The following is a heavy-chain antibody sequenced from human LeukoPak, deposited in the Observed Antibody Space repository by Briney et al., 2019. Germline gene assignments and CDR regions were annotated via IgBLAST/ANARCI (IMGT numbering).Heavy chain of an antibody. V-gene: IGHV3-23*01. Sequence: GGSLRLSCAASGFTFSSYAMSWVRQAPGKGLEWVSGISSSGGSTYYADSAKGRFTTSRDNSKNTLYLQMNSLRAEDTAVYYCAKDLVSVAGLFDYWGQGTLVTVSS. CDR3: AKDLVSVAGLFDY. J-gene: IGHJ4*02. CDR1: GFTFSSYA. D-gene: IGHD6-19*01. CDR2: ISSSGGST.